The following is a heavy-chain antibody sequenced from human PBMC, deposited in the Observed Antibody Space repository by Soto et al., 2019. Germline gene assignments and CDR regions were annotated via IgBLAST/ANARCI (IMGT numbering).Heavy chain of an antibody. D-gene: IGHD3-16*01. CDR2: ASYSGSP. Sequence: QVQLQESGPGLVKPSETLSLTCTVSGGSIGSHYWSWIRQPPGEGLEWIGRASYSGSPSYNPYLKSRVTISIDTSKNQFSLKLTSVTAADTAVYYCARQWGGDYWGQGILVTVSS. J-gene: IGHJ4*02. CDR1: GGSIGSHY. V-gene: IGHV4-59*08. CDR3: ARQWGGDY.